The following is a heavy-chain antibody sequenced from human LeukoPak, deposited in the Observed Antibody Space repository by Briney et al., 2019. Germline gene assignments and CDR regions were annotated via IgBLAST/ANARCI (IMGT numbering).Heavy chain of an antibody. CDR1: GGSINSGSYG. V-gene: IGHV4-30-2*01. CDR2: IFRSGST. J-gene: IGHJ4*02. Sequence: SETLSLTCAVSGGSINSGSYGWSWIRQPPGKGLEWIGYIFRSGSTLYNPSLKSRVSITIDKSKNQFSLKLNSVTAADTAFYFCARGGGFYGSGTTHFDYWGQGALVTVSS. D-gene: IGHD3-10*01. CDR3: ARGGGFYGSGTTHFDY.